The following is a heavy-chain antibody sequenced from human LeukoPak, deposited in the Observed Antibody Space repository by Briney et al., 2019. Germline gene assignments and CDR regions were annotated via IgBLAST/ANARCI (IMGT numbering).Heavy chain of an antibody. Sequence: PGGSLSLSCAASGFTFSSYGMSWVRQAPGKGLEWVSVIYSGGSTYYADSVKGRFTISRDNSKNTLYLQMNSLRAEDTAVYYCARGGPAAGRFDYWGQGTLVTVSS. CDR3: ARGGPAAGRFDY. CDR2: IYSGGST. CDR1: GFTFSSYG. J-gene: IGHJ4*02. V-gene: IGHV3-66*01. D-gene: IGHD6-13*01.